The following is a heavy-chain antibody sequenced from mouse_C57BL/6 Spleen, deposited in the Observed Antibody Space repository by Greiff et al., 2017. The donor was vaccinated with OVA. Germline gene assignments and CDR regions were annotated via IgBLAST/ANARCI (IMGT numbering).Heavy chain of an antibody. V-gene: IGHV1-22*01. CDR1: GYTFTDYN. Sequence: VQLKQSGPELVKPGASVKMSCKASGYTFTDYNMHWVKQSHGKSLEWIGYINPNNGGTSYNQKFKGKATLTVNKSSSTAYMELRSLTSEDSAVYYCARYGSIYQAWFAYWGQGTLVTVSA. CDR2: INPNNGGT. D-gene: IGHD1-1*01. J-gene: IGHJ3*01. CDR3: ARYGSIYQAWFAY.